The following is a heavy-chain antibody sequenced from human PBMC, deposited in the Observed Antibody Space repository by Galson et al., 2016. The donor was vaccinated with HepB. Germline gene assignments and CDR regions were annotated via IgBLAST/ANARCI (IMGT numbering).Heavy chain of an antibody. J-gene: IGHJ4*02. Sequence: SVKVSCKASGYSFTSYGIAWVRQAPGQGLEWVGWISDYNGDRNYAQKFQGRVTLTTDTSTTTVYMELTSLRSDDTAVYFCARGRSWRYFDYWGQGTQVTVAS. V-gene: IGHV1-18*01. D-gene: IGHD6-13*01. CDR2: ISDYNGDR. CDR1: GYSFTSYG. CDR3: ARGRSWRYFDY.